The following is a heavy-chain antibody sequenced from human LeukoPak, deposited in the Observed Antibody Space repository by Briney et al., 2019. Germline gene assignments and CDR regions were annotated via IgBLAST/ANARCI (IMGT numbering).Heavy chain of an antibody. CDR2: ISAYNGNT. CDR1: GYSFANYG. CDR3: ARTSGYDILTL. V-gene: IGHV1-18*01. D-gene: IGHD3-9*01. Sequence: ASVTVSFKASGYSFANYGITWVRQAPGQGLEWMGWISAYNGNTNSAQKLQGRVTMTTDTSTSTAYMELRSLRSDDTAVYYCARTSGYDILTLWGQGTLVTVSS. J-gene: IGHJ4*02.